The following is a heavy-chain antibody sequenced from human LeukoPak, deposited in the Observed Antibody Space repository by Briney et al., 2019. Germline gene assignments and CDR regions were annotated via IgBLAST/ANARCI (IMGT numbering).Heavy chain of an antibody. J-gene: IGHJ4*02. CDR3: ARDPREISYEGFDY. Sequence: ASVKVSCKASGYTFTSYGISWVRQAPGQGLEWMGWISAYNGNTNYAQKLQGRVTMTTDTSTSTAYKELRSLRSDDTAVYYCARDPREISYEGFDYWGQGTLVTVSS. CDR1: GYTFTSYG. V-gene: IGHV1-18*01. D-gene: IGHD5-18*01. CDR2: ISAYNGNT.